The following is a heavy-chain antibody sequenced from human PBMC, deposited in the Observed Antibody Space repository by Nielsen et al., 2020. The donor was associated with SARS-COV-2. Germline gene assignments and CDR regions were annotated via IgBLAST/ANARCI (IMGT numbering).Heavy chain of an antibody. CDR3: ARGKRSISGAFLTYYYYYYMDV. J-gene: IGHJ6*03. D-gene: IGHD3-3*01. Sequence: PGKGLEWIGEINHSGSTSYNPSLKSRVTMSVDTSKSQFSLKLNSVTAADTAVYFCARGKRSISGAFLTYYYYYYMDVWGKGTTVTVSS. CDR2: INHSGST. V-gene: IGHV4-34*01.